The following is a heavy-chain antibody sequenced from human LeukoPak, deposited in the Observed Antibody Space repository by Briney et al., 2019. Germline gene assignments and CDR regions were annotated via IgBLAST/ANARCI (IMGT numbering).Heavy chain of an antibody. D-gene: IGHD6-13*01. Sequence: PSETLSLTCTVSGGSISSYYWSWIRQPPGKGLEWIGYIYTSGSTNYNPSLKSRVTISVDTSKNQISLKLSSVTAADTAVYYCATTPGIAAAGALTWGQGTLVTVSS. J-gene: IGHJ4*02. V-gene: IGHV4-4*09. CDR1: GGSISSYY. CDR3: ATTPGIAAAGALT. CDR2: IYTSGST.